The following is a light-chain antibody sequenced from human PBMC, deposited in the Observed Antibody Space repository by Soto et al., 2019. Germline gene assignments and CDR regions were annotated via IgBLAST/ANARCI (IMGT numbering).Light chain of an antibody. J-gene: IGKJ1*01. V-gene: IGKV2-30*01. CDR1: QSLVNSDGNTY. Sequence: EVVMTQSPLSLPVTLGQPASISCRSSQSLVNSDGNTYLNWFHQRPGQSPRRLIYKVSKRDSGVPDRFSGSGSGTDFTLRISRVEAEDTGVYYGMQGSHWPRTFGQGTRVEIK. CDR2: KVS. CDR3: MQGSHWPRT.